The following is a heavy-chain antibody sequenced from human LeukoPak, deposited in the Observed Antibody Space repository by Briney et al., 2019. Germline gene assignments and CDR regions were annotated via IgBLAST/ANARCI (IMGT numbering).Heavy chain of an antibody. CDR3: VTRGWSDYYYYMDV. J-gene: IGHJ6*03. Sequence: GGSLRLSCAASGFTFSSYNMNWVRQAPGKGLEWVSSIQNSSTNIYYADSLKGRFTISRDNAKNSLYLEMNSLRAEDTAVYYCVTRGWSDYYYYMDVWGKGTRVPVSS. V-gene: IGHV3-21*06. CDR2: IQNSSTNI. D-gene: IGHD6-19*01. CDR1: GFTFSSYN.